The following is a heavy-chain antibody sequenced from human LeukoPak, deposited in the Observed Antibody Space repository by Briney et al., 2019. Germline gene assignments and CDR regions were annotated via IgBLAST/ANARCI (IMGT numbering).Heavy chain of an antibody. CDR1: GGSISSGSYY. D-gene: IGHD1/OR15-1a*01. CDR3: ARTRTGTPVPDWDYYYYYYMDV. Sequence: SETLSLTCTVSGGSISSGSYYWSWIRQPAGKGLEWIRRIYTSGSSNYNPSLKSRVTISVDTSKNQFSLKLSSVTAADTAVYYCARTRTGTPVPDWDYYYYYYMDVWGKGTTVTVSS. J-gene: IGHJ6*03. CDR2: IYTSGSS. V-gene: IGHV4-61*02.